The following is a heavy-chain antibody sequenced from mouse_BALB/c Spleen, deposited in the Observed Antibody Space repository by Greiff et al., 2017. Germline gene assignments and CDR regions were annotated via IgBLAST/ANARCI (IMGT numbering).Heavy chain of an antibody. D-gene: IGHD1-1*01. V-gene: IGHV14-3*02. CDR1: GFNIKDTY. CDR3: ARSVLLRRESWFAY. J-gene: IGHJ3*01. CDR2: IDPANGNT. Sequence: VQLKQSGAELVKPGASVKLSCTASGFNIKDTYMHWVKQRPEQGLEWIGRIDPANGNTKYDPKFQGKATITADTSSNTAYLQLSSLTSEDTAVYYCARSVLLRRESWFAYWGQGTLVTVSA.